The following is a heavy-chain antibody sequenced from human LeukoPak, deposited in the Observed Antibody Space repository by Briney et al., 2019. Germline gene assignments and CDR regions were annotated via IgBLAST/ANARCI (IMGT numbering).Heavy chain of an antibody. J-gene: IGHJ4*02. V-gene: IGHV4-34*01. D-gene: IGHD3-22*01. CDR1: GGSFSDYF. CDR2: ISHSGST. Sequence: PSETLSLTCAVYGGSFSDYFWSWIHQPPGKGLEWIGEISHSGSTTYNPSLRSRVTISGDTSKKQFSLKLSSVTAADTAVYYCVTYYYGSSAPKRNYWGQGILVTVSS. CDR3: VTYYYGSSAPKRNY.